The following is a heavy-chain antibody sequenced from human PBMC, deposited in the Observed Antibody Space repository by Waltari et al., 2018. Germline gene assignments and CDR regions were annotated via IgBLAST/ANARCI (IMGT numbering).Heavy chain of an antibody. Sequence: GASVKVSCKASGSTFTSYYMHWVRQAPGQGLEWMGIINPSGGSTSYAQRFQGRVTMTRDTSTSTVYMELSSLRSEDTAVYYCARYWDNDAFDIWGQGTMVTVSS. J-gene: IGHJ3*02. D-gene: IGHD1-20*01. CDR1: GSTFTSYY. V-gene: IGHV1-46*01. CDR3: ARYWDNDAFDI. CDR2: INPSGGST.